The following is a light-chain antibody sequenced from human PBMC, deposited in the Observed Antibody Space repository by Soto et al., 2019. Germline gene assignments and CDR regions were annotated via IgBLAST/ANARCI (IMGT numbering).Light chain of an antibody. CDR1: SSNIGRNY. V-gene: IGLV1-47*02. CDR2: GNT. CDR3: AAGDDSLRGYV. J-gene: IGLJ1*01. Sequence: QSVLSQPPSASGTPGQRVTISCSGSSSNIGRNYIYWYQQLPGTAPNLLIYGNTQRPSGVPDRFSGSKSGTSVSLAISGLRSEDEADYYCAAGDDSLRGYVFGTGTQLTVL.